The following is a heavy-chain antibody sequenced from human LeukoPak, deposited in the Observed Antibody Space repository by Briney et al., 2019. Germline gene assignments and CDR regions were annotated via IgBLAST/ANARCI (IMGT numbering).Heavy chain of an antibody. CDR3: ARDLMDV. V-gene: IGHV3-21*01. J-gene: IGHJ6*02. CDR2: ISSSSSYI. CDR1: GFTVSSNY. Sequence: GGSLRLSCAASGFTVSSNYMSWVRQAPGKGLEWVSSISSSSSYIYYADSVKGRFTISRDNAKNSLYLQMNSLRAEDTAVYYCARDLMDVWGQGTTVTVSS.